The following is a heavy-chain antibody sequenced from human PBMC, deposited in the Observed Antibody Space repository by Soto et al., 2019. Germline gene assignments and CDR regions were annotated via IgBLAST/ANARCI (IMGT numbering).Heavy chain of an antibody. J-gene: IGHJ6*02. Sequence: SVKVSCKASGGTFSSYAISWVRQAPGQGLEWMGGIIPIFGTANYAQKFQGRATITADESTSTAYMELSSLRSEDTAVYYCARDHGAVAGNNYYYYYGMDVWGQGTTVTVSS. D-gene: IGHD6-19*01. V-gene: IGHV1-69*13. CDR3: ARDHGAVAGNNYYYYYGMDV. CDR1: GGTFSSYA. CDR2: IIPIFGTA.